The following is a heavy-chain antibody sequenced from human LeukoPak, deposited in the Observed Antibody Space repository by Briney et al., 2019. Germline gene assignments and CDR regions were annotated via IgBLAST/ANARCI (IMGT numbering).Heavy chain of an antibody. CDR1: GFTFNSYA. CDR3: AKASAMIVVVSKHFDY. CDR2: LSGSGGDT. J-gene: IGHJ4*02. Sequence: PGGSLRLSCAASGFTFNSYAMNWVRQAPGKGLQWVSSLSGSGGDTYYADSVKGRFTISRDNSKNTLFLQMNSLRAEDTAVYYCAKASAMIVVVSKHFDYWGQGTLVTVSS. D-gene: IGHD3-22*01. V-gene: IGHV3-23*01.